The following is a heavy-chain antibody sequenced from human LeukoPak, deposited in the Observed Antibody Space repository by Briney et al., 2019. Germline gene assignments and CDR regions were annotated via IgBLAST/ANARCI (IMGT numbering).Heavy chain of an antibody. CDR1: GYTFTTYG. V-gene: IGHV1-18*01. J-gene: IGHJ5*01. D-gene: IGHD2-8*01. CDR2: INPYNGNR. CDR3: ARELYGRFDS. Sequence: RASVKVSCKTSGYTFTTYGVSWVRQTPGKGLEWMGWINPYNGNRNSAQRFQGRVTMTTDPSTTTAYMELRSLRSDDTAMYYCARELYGRFDSWGQGTLVTVSS.